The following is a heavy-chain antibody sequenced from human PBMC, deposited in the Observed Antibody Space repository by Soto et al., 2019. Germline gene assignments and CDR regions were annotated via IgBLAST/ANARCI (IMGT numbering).Heavy chain of an antibody. CDR1: GGSISSSSYY. D-gene: IGHD1-26*01. Sequence: SETLSLTCAVSGGSISSSSYYWGWIRQPPGKGLEWIGNIYYSGSTYYNPSLKSRVTISVDTSKNQFSLKLSSVTAADTAVYYRAGRARELSSYNWFVPGGQGTLVTVST. J-gene: IGHJ5*02. CDR2: IYYSGST. V-gene: IGHV4-39*01. CDR3: AGRARELSSYNWFVP.